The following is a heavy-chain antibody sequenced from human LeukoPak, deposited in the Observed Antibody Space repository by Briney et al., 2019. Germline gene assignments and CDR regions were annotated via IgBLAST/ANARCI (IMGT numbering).Heavy chain of an antibody. CDR2: INPSGGYT. J-gene: IGHJ3*02. V-gene: IGHV1-46*01. D-gene: IGHD2-2*01. CDR3: ARESQNQLLGGDAFDI. CDR1: GYTFTSYY. Sequence: GASVKVSCKASGYTFTSYYINWVRQAPGQGLEWMGIINPSGGYTGYARKFQGRVTMARDTSTSTVYMELSSLRSDDTAVYYCARESQNQLLGGDAFDIWGQGTMVTVSS.